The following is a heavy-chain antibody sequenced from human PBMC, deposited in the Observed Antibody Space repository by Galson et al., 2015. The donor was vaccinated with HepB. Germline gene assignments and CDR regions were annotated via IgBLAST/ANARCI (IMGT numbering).Heavy chain of an antibody. D-gene: IGHD1-26*01. CDR1: GGTFSSYA. J-gene: IGHJ3*02. CDR2: IIPIFGTA. V-gene: IGHV1-69*13. Sequence: SVKVSCKASGGTFSSYAISWVRQAPGQGLEWMGGIIPIFGTANYAQKFQGRVTITADESTSTAYMELSSLRSEDTAVYYCARDGSEWELAFDIWGQGTMVTVSS. CDR3: ARDGSEWELAFDI.